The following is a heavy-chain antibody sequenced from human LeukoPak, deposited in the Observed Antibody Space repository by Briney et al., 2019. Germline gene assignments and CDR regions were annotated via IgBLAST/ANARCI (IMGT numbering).Heavy chain of an antibody. V-gene: IGHV4-39*07. CDR2: IYYSGSN. J-gene: IGHJ4*02. CDR3: ARDQAAGDFDY. D-gene: IGHD2-8*02. CDR1: GASIGSSSSN. Sequence: SETLSLTCTVSGASIGSSSSNWGCIHQPPGKGLEWIGTIYYSGSNYYNPALKSRVSISVDRSKNQFSLKLSSVTAADTAVYYCARDQAAGDFDYWGQGTLVTVSS.